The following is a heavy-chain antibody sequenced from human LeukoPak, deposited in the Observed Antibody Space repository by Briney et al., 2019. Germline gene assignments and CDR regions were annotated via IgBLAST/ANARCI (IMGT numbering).Heavy chain of an antibody. D-gene: IGHD6-6*01. V-gene: IGHV4-4*02. CDR1: GGSISSSNW. CDR3: AREQYSSPSGWFDP. J-gene: IGHJ5*02. Sequence: SGTLSLTCAVSGGSISSSNWWSWVRQPPGKGLEWIGEIYHSGSTNYNPSLKSRVTISVDKSKNQFSLKLSSVTAADTAVYYCAREQYSSPSGWFDPWGQGTLVTVSS. CDR2: IYHSGST.